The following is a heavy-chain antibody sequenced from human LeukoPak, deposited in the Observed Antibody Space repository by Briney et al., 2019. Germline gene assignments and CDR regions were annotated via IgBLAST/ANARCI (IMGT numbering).Heavy chain of an antibody. V-gene: IGHV3-23*01. D-gene: IGHD5-24*01. Sequence: GGSLRLSCAASGFTFSDAAMTWVRQAPGKGLEWISLISFSGDNSYADSVKGRFTISRDNSKNTLSLQMNSLRVEDTAIYYCAKDIQLSTWGRGTMVTVSS. CDR2: ISFSGDNS. J-gene: IGHJ3*01. CDR3: AKDIQLST. CDR1: GFTFSDAA.